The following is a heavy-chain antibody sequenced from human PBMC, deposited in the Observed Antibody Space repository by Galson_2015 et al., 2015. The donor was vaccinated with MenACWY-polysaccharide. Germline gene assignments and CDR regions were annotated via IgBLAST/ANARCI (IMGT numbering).Heavy chain of an antibody. CDR3: AREGSRIVFHAFDT. CDR1: GSRFSNPG. Sequence: SLRLSCAASGSRFSNPGMHWVRQAPGKGLKWVAVIQYDGSKIVYADSVKGRFTISRDNSKNTLFLEMNSLGAEDTAVYYCAREGSRIVFHAFDTWGQGTMVTVSS. V-gene: IGHV3-33*01. D-gene: IGHD6-13*01. J-gene: IGHJ3*02. CDR2: IQYDGSKI.